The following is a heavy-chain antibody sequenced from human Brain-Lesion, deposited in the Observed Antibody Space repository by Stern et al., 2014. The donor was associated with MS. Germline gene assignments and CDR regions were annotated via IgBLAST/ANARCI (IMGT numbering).Heavy chain of an antibody. J-gene: IGHJ5*02. CDR2: ITSDSGTI. Sequence: EVQLVESGGGLVQPGRSLRLSCAASGFIFDDYAIHWVRQAPGKGLEWVSGITSDSGTIVYADSVKGRFTISRDNAKNSLYLQMNSLRVEDTAFYYCATLDFVRPAAGRGWLDPWGQGTLVTVSS. CDR3: ATLDFVRPAAGRGWLDP. V-gene: IGHV3-9*01. D-gene: IGHD3-3*01. CDR1: GFIFDDYA.